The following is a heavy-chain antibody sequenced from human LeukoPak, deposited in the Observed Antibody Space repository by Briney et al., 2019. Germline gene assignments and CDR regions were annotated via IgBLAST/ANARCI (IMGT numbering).Heavy chain of an antibody. CDR3: ARAGLSGSVAGVDY. CDR1: GGTFSSYA. Sequence: ASVKVSCKASGGTFSSYAISWVRQAPGQGLEWMGRIIPILGIANYAQKFQGRVTITADKSTSTAYMELSSLRSEDTAVYYCARAGLSGSVAGVDYWGQGTLVTVSS. D-gene: IGHD6-19*01. V-gene: IGHV1-69*04. CDR2: IIPILGIA. J-gene: IGHJ4*02.